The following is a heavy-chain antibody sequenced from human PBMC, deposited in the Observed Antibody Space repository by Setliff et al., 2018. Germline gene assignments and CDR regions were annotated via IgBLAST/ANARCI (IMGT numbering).Heavy chain of an antibody. Sequence: GASVKVSCKASGYTFTSYGFSWVRQAPGQGLEWMGWISVYNGKTKCAQKFQGRVTMTTDTSTRTAYMEVTSLRSDDTAVYYCATEKFPGDWGDYWGQGTLVTVSS. J-gene: IGHJ4*02. V-gene: IGHV1-18*01. D-gene: IGHD2-21*01. CDR2: ISVYNGKT. CDR3: ATEKFPGDWGDY. CDR1: GYTFTSYG.